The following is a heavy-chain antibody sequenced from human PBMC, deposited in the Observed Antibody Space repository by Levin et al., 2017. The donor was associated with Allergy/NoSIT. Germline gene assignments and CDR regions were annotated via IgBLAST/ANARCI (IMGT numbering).Heavy chain of an antibody. CDR1: GYTFTSYS. D-gene: IGHD6-6*01. Sequence: ASVKVSCKASGYTFTSYSLHWVRQAPGQGLEWMGIINPSGGSTTYAQKFQGRVTMTRDTSTSTVYMELSSLRSDDTAVYYCARRTVHSNSSWDYYYYYGMDVWGQGTTVTVSS. J-gene: IGHJ6*02. CDR3: ARRTVHSNSSWDYYYYYGMDV. CDR2: INPSGGST. V-gene: IGHV1-46*03.